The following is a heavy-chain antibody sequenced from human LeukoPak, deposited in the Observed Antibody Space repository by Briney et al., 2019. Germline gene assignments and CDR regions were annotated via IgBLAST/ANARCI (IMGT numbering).Heavy chain of an antibody. D-gene: IGHD3-22*01. CDR3: AKDHQCYDRSGYCPIDY. CDR1: GFTFSSYW. J-gene: IGHJ4*02. V-gene: IGHV3-74*01. Sequence: PGGSLRLSCAASGFTFSSYWMHWVHQAPGKGLVWVSRINSDGSSRSYADSVKGRFTISRDDSKNTLYLQMNSLRAEDTAVYYCAKDHQCYDRSGYCPIDYWGQGTLVTVSA. CDR2: INSDGSSR.